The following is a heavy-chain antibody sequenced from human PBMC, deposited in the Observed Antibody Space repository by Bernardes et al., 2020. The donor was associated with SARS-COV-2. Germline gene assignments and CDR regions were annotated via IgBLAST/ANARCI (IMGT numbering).Heavy chain of an antibody. CDR1: GFTFSSYA. V-gene: IGHV3-23*01. D-gene: IGHD3-9*01. J-gene: IGHJ6*02. CDR2: ISGSGGST. CDR3: AKGGFTYYDILIGYYYYGMDV. Sequence: GGSLRLSCAASGFTFSSYAMSWVRQAPGKGLEWVSAISGSGGSTYYADSVKGRFTISRDNSKNTLYLQMNSLRAEDTAVYYCAKGGFTYYDILIGYYYYGMDVWGQGTTVTVSS.